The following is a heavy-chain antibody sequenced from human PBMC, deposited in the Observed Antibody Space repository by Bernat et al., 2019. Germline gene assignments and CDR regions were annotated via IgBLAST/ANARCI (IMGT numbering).Heavy chain of an antibody. Sequence: LVQSGAEVKKPGASVKVSCKASGYTFTSYYMHWVRQAPGQGLEWMGIINPSGGSTSYAQKFQGRVTMTRDTSTSTVYMELSSLRSEDTAVYYCARDRCSSTSCLNWFDPWGQGTLVTVSS. D-gene: IGHD2-2*01. J-gene: IGHJ5*02. V-gene: IGHV1-46*01. CDR3: ARDRCSSTSCLNWFDP. CDR2: INPSGGST. CDR1: GYTFTSYY.